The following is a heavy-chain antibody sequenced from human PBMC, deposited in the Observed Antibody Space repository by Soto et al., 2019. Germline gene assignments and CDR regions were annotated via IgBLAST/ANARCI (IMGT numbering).Heavy chain of an antibody. V-gene: IGHV1-8*02. CDR3: ARLYSNYYVYYYYYMDV. Sequence: ASVKVSCKASGYTFTSYYMHWVRQAPGQGLEWMGIINPNSGNTGYAQKFQGRVTMTRNTSISTAYMELSSLRSEDTAVYYCARLYSNYYVYYYYYMDVWGKGTTVTVSS. D-gene: IGHD4-4*01. CDR2: INPNSGNT. CDR1: GYTFTSYY. J-gene: IGHJ6*03.